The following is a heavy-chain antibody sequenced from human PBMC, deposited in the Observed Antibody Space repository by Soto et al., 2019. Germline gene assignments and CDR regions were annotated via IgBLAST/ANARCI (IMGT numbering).Heavy chain of an antibody. CDR2: INPDSGGT. CDR1: GYTFTGFY. V-gene: IGHV1-2*04. J-gene: IGHJ3*02. D-gene: IGHD2-2*01. Sequence: ASVKVSCKASGYTFTGFYMHRVRQAPGQGLEWMGWINPDSGGTNYAQKFQGWVTMTRDTSISTAYMELSRLRSDDTAVYYCAREGGYCSSTSCHRGAFDIWGQGTMVTVSS. CDR3: AREGGYCSSTSCHRGAFDI.